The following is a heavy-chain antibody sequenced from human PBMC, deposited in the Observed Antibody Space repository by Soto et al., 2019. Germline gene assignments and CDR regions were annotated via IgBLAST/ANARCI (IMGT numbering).Heavy chain of an antibody. D-gene: IGHD4-17*01. CDR3: ARSPPDYGDYEGEYYFDY. Sequence: QLQLQESGSGLVKPSQTLSLTCAVSGGSISSGGYSWSWIRQPPGKGLEWIGYIYHSGSTYYNPSLKGRVTISVDRSKNQFSLKLSSVTAADTVVYYCARSPPDYGDYEGEYYFDYWGQGTLVTVSS. J-gene: IGHJ4*02. CDR1: GGSISSGGYS. CDR2: IYHSGST. V-gene: IGHV4-30-2*01.